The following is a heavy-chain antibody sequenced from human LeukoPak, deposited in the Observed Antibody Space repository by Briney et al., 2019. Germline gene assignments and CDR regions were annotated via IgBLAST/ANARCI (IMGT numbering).Heavy chain of an antibody. J-gene: IGHJ4*02. CDR1: GGSFSGYY. D-gene: IGHD5-24*01. CDR2: INHSGST. V-gene: IGHV4-34*01. Sequence: PSETLSLTCAVYGGSFSGYYWSWIRQPPGKGLEWIGEINHSGSTNYNPSLKSRVTISVDMSKNQFSLKLSSVTAADTAVYYCARGYRWLQFLRSAFDYWGQGTLVTVSS. CDR3: ARGYRWLQFLRSAFDY.